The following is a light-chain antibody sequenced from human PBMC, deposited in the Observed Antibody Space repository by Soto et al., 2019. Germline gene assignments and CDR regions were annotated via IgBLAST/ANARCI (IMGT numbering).Light chain of an antibody. V-gene: IGKV1-39*01. Sequence: DIPMTQSPSSLSASVGDRVTITCRASQSISSYLNWYQQKPGKAPKLLIYAASSLQSGVPSRFSGSGSATDFTLTISSLQPEDFATYYCQQSYSTLRAFGQGTKVEIK. J-gene: IGKJ1*01. CDR1: QSISSY. CDR3: QQSYSTLRA. CDR2: AAS.